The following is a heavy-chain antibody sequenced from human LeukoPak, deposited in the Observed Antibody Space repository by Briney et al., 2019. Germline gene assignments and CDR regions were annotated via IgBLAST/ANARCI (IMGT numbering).Heavy chain of an antibody. CDR3: AKRLAHTAFDY. V-gene: IGHV3-23*01. CDR2: ISGSGGGT. CDR1: GFTFSILA. D-gene: IGHD2-21*01. J-gene: IGHJ4*02. Sequence: GGSLRLSCAASGFTFSILAMSWVRQAPGKGLEWVSTISGSGGGTYYADSVKGRFTISRDNSRNTLSLQMNSLRAEDTAVYYCAKRLAHTAFDYWGQGTLVTVSS.